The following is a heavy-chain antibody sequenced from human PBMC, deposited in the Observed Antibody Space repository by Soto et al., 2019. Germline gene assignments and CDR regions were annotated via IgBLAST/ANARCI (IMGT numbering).Heavy chain of an antibody. CDR1: GGSISSYY. J-gene: IGHJ4*02. D-gene: IGHD3-9*01. CDR2: ISYSGST. V-gene: IGHV4-59*01. CDR3: ARSYDNTGYTPLY. Sequence: QVQLQESGPGLVKPSETLSLTCTVSGGSISSYYWIWIRQSPGKGLDWIGYISYSGSTDYNLSLGSRVTISVDPSKNQFSLKLGSVTTADTAIDYCARSYDNTGYTPLYWGQGTLVTVSS.